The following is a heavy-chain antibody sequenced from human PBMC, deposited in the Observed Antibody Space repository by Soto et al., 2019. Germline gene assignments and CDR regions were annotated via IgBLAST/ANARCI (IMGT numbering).Heavy chain of an antibody. CDR1: GFTFSSYS. CDR3: AAPDYYGSGSDNYYYYGMDV. CDR2: ISSSSSYI. J-gene: IGHJ6*02. Sequence: GGSLRLSCAASGFTFSSYSMNWVRQAPGKGLEWVSSISSSSSYIYYADSVKGRFTISRDNAKNSLYLQMNSLRAEDTAVYYCAAPDYYGSGSDNYYYYGMDVWGQGTTVTVSS. V-gene: IGHV3-21*01. D-gene: IGHD3-10*01.